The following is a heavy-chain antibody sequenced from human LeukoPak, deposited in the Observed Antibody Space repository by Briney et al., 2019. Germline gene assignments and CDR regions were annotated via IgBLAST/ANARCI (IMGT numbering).Heavy chain of an antibody. CDR1: GFTFSNYW. CDR3: ARLAGSGSYPKY. J-gene: IGHJ4*02. D-gene: IGHD3-10*01. CDR2: IKEDGRDK. V-gene: IGHV3-7*01. Sequence: GSLRLSCAASGFTFSNYWMTWVRQAPGKGLEWVANIKEDGRDKHYVDSVEGRFTISRDNAKSSLYLEMNSLRAEDTAVYYCARLAGSGSYPKYWGQGTLVTVSS.